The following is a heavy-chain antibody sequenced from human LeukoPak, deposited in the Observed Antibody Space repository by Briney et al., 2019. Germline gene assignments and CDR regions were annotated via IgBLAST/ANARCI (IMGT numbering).Heavy chain of an antibody. CDR2: IKQDGSKK. D-gene: IGHD5-24*01. CDR3: TRVGYIDEGIDY. V-gene: IGHV3-7*04. Sequence: HPGRSLRLSCVASGFPFSSYWMTWVRQAPGKGLEWVANIKQDGSKKSYVDSVKGRFTISRDNAKNSLYLQMNSLRAEDTAIYYCTRVGYIDEGIDYWGQGTLVTVSS. J-gene: IGHJ4*02. CDR1: GFPFSSYW.